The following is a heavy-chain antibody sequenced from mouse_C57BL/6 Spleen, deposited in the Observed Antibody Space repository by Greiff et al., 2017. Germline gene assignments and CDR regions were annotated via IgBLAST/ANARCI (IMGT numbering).Heavy chain of an antibody. CDR3: ARILAIYDGYSDYAMDY. D-gene: IGHD2-3*01. V-gene: IGHV5-17*01. CDR2: ISSGSSTI. CDR1: GFTFSDYG. J-gene: IGHJ4*01. Sequence: EVMLVESGGGLVKPGGSLKLSCAASGFTFSDYGMHWVRQAPEKGLEWVAYISSGSSTIYYADTVKGRFTISRDNAKNTLFLQMTSLRSEDTAMYYCARILAIYDGYSDYAMDYWGQGTSVTVSS.